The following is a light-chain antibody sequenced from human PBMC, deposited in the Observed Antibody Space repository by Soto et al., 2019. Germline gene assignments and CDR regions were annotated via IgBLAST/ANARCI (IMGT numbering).Light chain of an antibody. CDR1: QSISNN. CDR3: QQRSNWLALT. V-gene: IGKV3-11*01. CDR2: DAS. J-gene: IGKJ4*01. Sequence: EIVLTQSPATLSLSPGEGATLSCRASQSISNNLAWYQQKPGQAPRLLIYDASNRATGIPARFSGSGSGTDFTLTISSLEPEDFAVYYCQQRSNWLALTFGGGTKVEIK.